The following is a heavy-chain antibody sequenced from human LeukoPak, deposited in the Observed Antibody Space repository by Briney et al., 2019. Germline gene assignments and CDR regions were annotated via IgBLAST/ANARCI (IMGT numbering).Heavy chain of an antibody. Sequence: GGSLRLSCAASGFTFSSYSMNWVRQAPGKGLEWVSSISSSSYIYYADSVKGRFTISRDNAKNSLYLQMNSLRAEDTAVYYCARGPTYGDYLDYWGQGTLVTVSS. CDR2: ISSSSYI. D-gene: IGHD4-17*01. J-gene: IGHJ4*02. CDR1: GFTFSSYS. V-gene: IGHV3-21*01. CDR3: ARGPTYGDYLDY.